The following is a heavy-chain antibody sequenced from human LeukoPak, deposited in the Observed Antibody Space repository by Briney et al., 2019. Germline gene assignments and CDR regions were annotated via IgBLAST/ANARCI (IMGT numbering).Heavy chain of an antibody. J-gene: IGHJ4*02. CDR2: TSAYNGNT. Sequence: GASVKVSCKASGYTFTSYGISWVRQAPGQGLEWMGWTSAYNGNTNSAQKLQGRVTMTTDTSTSTAYMELRSLRSDDTAVCYCARDIYCSSTSCLPVYGYWGQGTLVTVSS. D-gene: IGHD2-2*01. CDR3: ARDIYCSSTSCLPVYGY. V-gene: IGHV1-18*01. CDR1: GYTFTSYG.